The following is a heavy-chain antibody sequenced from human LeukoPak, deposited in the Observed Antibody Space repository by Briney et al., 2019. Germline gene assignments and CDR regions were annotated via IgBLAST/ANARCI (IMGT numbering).Heavy chain of an antibody. J-gene: IGHJ4*02. D-gene: IGHD3-10*01. Sequence: SETLSLTCTVSGGSISSYYWSWIRQPPGKGLEWIGYIYYSGSTNYNPSLKSRVTISVDTSKNQFSLKLSSVTAADTAVYYCARHVRKVRGVSSDWGQGTLVTVSS. CDR2: IYYSGST. CDR1: GGSISSYY. CDR3: ARHVRKVRGVSSD. V-gene: IGHV4-59*01.